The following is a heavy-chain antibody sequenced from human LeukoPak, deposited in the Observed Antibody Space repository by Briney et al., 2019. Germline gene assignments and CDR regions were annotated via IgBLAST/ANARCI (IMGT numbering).Heavy chain of an antibody. Sequence: ASVKVSCKAFGYTFTSNYMHWVRQAPGQGPEWVGVISPSGGSTTYAQKFQGRVTLTRDMSTSTDYLELSSLRSEDTAVYYCGRVTGYMIEDYFDYWGQGTLVTVSS. V-gene: IGHV1-46*01. J-gene: IGHJ4*02. D-gene: IGHD3-22*01. CDR2: ISPSGGST. CDR3: GRVTGYMIEDYFDY. CDR1: GYTFTSNY.